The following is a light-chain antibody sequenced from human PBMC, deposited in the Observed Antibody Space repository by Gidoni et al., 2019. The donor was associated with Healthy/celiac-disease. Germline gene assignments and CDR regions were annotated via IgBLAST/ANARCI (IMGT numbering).Light chain of an antibody. J-gene: IGKJ2*01. CDR2: AAS. CDR1: QGISNY. V-gene: IGKV1-27*01. Sequence: DIQMTQSPSSLSASVGDIVTITCRASQGISNYLAWYQQKPGKVPKLLIYAASTLQSGVPSRFSGSGSGTDFTLAISSLQTADVVTYYCQKYNSAPYTFSQGTKLEIK. CDR3: QKYNSAPYT.